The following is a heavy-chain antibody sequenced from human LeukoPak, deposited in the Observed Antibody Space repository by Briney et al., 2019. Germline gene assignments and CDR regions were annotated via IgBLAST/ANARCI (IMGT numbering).Heavy chain of an antibody. CDR3: VKQGRRWLLPLL. D-gene: IGHD2-15*01. CDR1: GFTFSSHM. V-gene: IGHV3-30*18. Sequence: QPGGSLRLSCAASGFTFSSHMMHWVRQAPAKGLEWVAVISYDGRKKYYGDSVKGRFTISRDNSKNTLYLQMNSLRAGDTAIYYCVKQGRRWLLPLLWGQGTLVTVSS. J-gene: IGHJ4*02. CDR2: ISYDGRKK.